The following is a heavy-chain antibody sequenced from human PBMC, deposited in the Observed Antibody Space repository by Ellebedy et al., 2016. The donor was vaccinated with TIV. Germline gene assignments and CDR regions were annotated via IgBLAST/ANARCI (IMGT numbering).Heavy chain of an antibody. Sequence: AASVKVSCKASGYTFTTYAIHWVRQAPGQRLEWMGWSNAGNRNTRYSQKFQGRVTITMDTSTSTVYMELSSLTSDDTAVYYCGRDDVPVTAALFYFHYWGQGTLVSVSS. CDR2: SNAGNRNT. J-gene: IGHJ4*02. CDR1: GYTFTTYA. V-gene: IGHV1-3*01. CDR3: GRDDVPVTAALFYFHY. D-gene: IGHD2-2*01.